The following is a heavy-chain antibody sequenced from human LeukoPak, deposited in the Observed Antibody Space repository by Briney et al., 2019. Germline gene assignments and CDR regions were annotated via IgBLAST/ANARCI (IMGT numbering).Heavy chain of an antibody. CDR3: ARHTPLNFGVAPPT. Sequence: SETLSLTCTVSGGSIRNYYWRWIRQPAGERLEWIGRMFTGGSTTYNPALKSRVTMSVDTSKNQFSLKLTSVTAADTAVYYCARHTPLNFGVAPPTWGQGTLVTVSS. D-gene: IGHD3-3*01. CDR2: MFTGGST. J-gene: IGHJ5*02. CDR1: GGSIRNYY. V-gene: IGHV4-4*07.